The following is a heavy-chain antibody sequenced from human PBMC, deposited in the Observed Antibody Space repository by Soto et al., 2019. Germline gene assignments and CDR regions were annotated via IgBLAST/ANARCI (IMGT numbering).Heavy chain of an antibody. Sequence: QVQLQESGPGLVKPSQTLSLTCTVSGGSISSGGYYWSWIRQHPGKGLEWIGYIYYSGSTYYNPSLKSRVTISVDTSKNQFSLKLSSVTAADTAVYYCARDVGGATLHPFYYWGQGTLVTVSS. D-gene: IGHD1-26*01. J-gene: IGHJ4*02. CDR1: GGSISSGGYY. CDR3: ARDVGGATLHPFYY. CDR2: IYYSGST. V-gene: IGHV4-31*03.